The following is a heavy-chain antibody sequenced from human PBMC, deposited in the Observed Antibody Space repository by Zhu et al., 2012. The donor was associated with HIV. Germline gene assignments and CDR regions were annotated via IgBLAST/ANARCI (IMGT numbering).Heavy chain of an antibody. J-gene: IGHJ4*02. CDR2: IYTSGST. V-gene: IGHV4-4*07. CDR3: ARENINQFLKDNFDY. CDR1: GASISSYY. Sequence: QVQLQESGPGLVKPSETLSLTRTVSGASISSYYWSWIRQPAGKGLEWIGRIYTSGSTDYNPSLKSRVAMSVDTSKSQFSLKLSSVTAADTAVYYCARENINQFLKDNFDYWGQGTLVTVSS.